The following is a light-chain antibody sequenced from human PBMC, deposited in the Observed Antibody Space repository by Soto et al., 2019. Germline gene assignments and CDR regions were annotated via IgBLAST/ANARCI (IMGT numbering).Light chain of an antibody. CDR2: GTS. CDR1: QSVGRS. CDR3: QQYDNWPPVT. V-gene: IGKV3-15*01. Sequence: IVMTQSPGTLSVSPGERATLSCRASQSVGRSLAWYQQKPGQAPRLLIYGTSARATGIPATFSGSGSGTEFTLTISSLQSEDFAIYYCQQYDNWPPVTFGGGTKVDIK. J-gene: IGKJ4*01.